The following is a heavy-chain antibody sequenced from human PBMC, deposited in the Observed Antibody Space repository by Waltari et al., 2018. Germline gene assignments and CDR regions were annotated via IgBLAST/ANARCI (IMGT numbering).Heavy chain of an antibody. CDR2: INYIGNT. Sequence: QLQLQESGPGLVKPSETLSLTCTVSGGPISSSSHYWGWIRQPPGKGLEWIGSINYIGNTYNNPARKSRGTISVDTSKNQFALKMNSVTATDTAVYYCARRARAGSGVYYFDSWGQGTLVTVSS. V-gene: IGHV4-39*01. CDR1: GGPISSSSHY. J-gene: IGHJ4*02. CDR3: ARRARAGSGVYYFDS. D-gene: IGHD3-3*01.